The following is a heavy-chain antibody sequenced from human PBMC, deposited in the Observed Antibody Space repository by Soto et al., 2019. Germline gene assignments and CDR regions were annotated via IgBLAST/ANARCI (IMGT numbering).Heavy chain of an antibody. CDR1: GGPISSSSYY. Sequence: SETMSLTSSVSGGPISSSSYYWGWIRQPPGKGLEWIGSIYYSGSTYYNPSLKSRVTISVDTSKNQFSLKLSSVTAADTAVYYCASPKGYYWGQGTLVTVSS. CDR3: ASPKGYY. CDR2: IYYSGST. J-gene: IGHJ4*02. V-gene: IGHV4-39*01.